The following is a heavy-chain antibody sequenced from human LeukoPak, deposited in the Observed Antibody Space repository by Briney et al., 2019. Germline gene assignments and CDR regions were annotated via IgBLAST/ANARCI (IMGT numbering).Heavy chain of an antibody. V-gene: IGHV3-64*01. J-gene: IGHJ4*02. CDR2: ISSNGGST. CDR1: GFTFSSYA. D-gene: IGHD2-15*01. CDR3: ARTRGGGGSCLDY. Sequence: PGGSLRLSCAASGFTFSSYAMHWVRQAPGKGLEYVSAISSNGGSTYYANSVKGRFTISRDNSKNTLYLQMGSLRAEDMAVYYCARTRGGGGSCLDYWGQGTLVTVSS.